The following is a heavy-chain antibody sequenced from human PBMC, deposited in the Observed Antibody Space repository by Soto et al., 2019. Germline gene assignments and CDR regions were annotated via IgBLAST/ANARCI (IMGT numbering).Heavy chain of an antibody. CDR2: ISGSGDSP. V-gene: IGHV3-23*01. D-gene: IGHD7-27*01. Sequence: PGGSLRLSCAASGFIFRSYGMGWVRQAPGKGLEWVSAISGSGDSPYYADSVKGRFTVSRDNSKNTLYLQMTSLRAEDTAVYYCAKATWGYWYFDLWGRGTLVTVSS. J-gene: IGHJ2*01. CDR3: AKATWGYWYFDL. CDR1: GFIFRSYG.